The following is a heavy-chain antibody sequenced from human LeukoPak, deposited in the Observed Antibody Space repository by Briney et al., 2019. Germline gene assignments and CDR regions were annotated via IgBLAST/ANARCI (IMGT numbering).Heavy chain of an antibody. Sequence: GASVKVSCKASGYTFTGYYMHWVRQAPGQGLEWMGWISAYNGNTNYAQKLQGRVTMTTDTSTSTAYMELRSLRSDDTAVYYCARDGLPYTAMAGYWGQGTLVTVSS. CDR3: ARDGLPYTAMAGY. V-gene: IGHV1-18*04. D-gene: IGHD5-18*01. J-gene: IGHJ4*02. CDR1: GYTFTGYY. CDR2: ISAYNGNT.